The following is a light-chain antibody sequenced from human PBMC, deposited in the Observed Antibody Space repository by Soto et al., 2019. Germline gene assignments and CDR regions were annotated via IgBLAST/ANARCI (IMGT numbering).Light chain of an antibody. CDR3: QQYITYPIN. J-gene: IGKJ5*01. CDR2: AAS. V-gene: IGKV1D-16*01. CDR1: HGISTS. Sequence: DIQITQSPCSLSESVGDGGTITFLASHGISTSLAWYQQKPEKAPKSLIYAASSLQSGVPSRFSGSGSGTEFTLTISSLQPEDFATYYCQQYITYPINCGQGTRREI.